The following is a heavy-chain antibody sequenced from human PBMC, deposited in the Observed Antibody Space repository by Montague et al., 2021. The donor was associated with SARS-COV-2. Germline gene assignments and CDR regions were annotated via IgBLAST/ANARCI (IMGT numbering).Heavy chain of an antibody. CDR3: ARGGLGNRGFDY. J-gene: IGHJ4*02. V-gene: IGHV4-4*02. CDR2: TYLSGFT. D-gene: IGHD3/OR15-3a*01. Sequence: SETLSLTCVVSDVSLSSSTWWSWVRQSPGKGLEWVGETYLSGFTHYNPXGKSRVTISLDDSRSQFSLRLTSVTAADTAVYFCARGGLGNRGFDYWGQGALVTVSS. CDR1: DVSLSSSTW.